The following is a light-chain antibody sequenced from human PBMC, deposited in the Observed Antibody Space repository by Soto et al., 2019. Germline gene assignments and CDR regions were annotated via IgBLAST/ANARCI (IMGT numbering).Light chain of an antibody. CDR2: DVS. CDR1: NSDFGGYNY. J-gene: IGLJ1*01. Sequence: KNSDFGGYNYVSWYQRHPGKAPKLMILDVSNRPSGVSNRFSGSKSANTASLTISGLQAEDEADYFCSSYTSSTTPYVFGTGTKVTVL. CDR3: SSYTSSTTPYV. V-gene: IGLV2-14*03.